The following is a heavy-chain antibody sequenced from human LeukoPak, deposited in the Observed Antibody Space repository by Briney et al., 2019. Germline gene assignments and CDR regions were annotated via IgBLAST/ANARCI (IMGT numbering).Heavy chain of an antibody. V-gene: IGHV3-21*01. D-gene: IGHD4-17*01. Sequence: PGGSLRLSCAASGFTFSSYSMNWVRQASGKGLEWVSSISSSSSYIYYADSVKGRFTISRDKAKNSLYLQMNSLRAEDTAVYYCARVYGDYGDYYFDYWGQGTLVTVSS. CDR2: ISSSSSYI. CDR1: GFTFSSYS. CDR3: ARVYGDYGDYYFDY. J-gene: IGHJ4*02.